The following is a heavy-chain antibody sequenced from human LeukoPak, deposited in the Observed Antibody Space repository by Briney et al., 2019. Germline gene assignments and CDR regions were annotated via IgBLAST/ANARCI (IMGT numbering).Heavy chain of an antibody. J-gene: IGHJ4*02. CDR2: LYTGYNT. Sequence: GGSLRLSCAASGLSVSSKYMAWVRQAAGKGLEWGSGLYTGYNTHYADSVRGRSTIYRENSKKTLHLQVNRLTADERAVCFFTAPLESFRGPSDYWGQGTLVTDCS. V-gene: IGHV3-66*01. CDR1: GLSVSSKY. CDR3: TAPLESFRGPSDY. D-gene: IGHD3-16*01.